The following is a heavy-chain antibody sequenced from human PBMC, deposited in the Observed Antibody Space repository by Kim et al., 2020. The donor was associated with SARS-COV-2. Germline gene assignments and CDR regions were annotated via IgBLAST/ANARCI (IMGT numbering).Heavy chain of an antibody. CDR2: STI. J-gene: IGHJ5*02. V-gene: IGHV3-48*04. D-gene: IGHD1-26*01. Sequence: STIYYADSVEGSFTISRDHGKNSLYLQMNSLRAEDTAVYYCATSSIVGATWGQGNLVTVSS. CDR3: ATSSIVGAT.